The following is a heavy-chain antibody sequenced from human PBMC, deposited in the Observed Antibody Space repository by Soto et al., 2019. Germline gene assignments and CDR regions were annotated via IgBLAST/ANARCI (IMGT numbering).Heavy chain of an antibody. CDR3: ARDLAPITMVRGASDYYYYGMDV. D-gene: IGHD3-10*01. J-gene: IGHJ6*02. Sequence: ASVKVSCKASGGTFSSYTISWVRQAPGQGLEWMGRIIPILGIANYAQKFQGRVTITADKSTSTAYMELSSLRSEDTAVYYCARDLAPITMVRGASDYYYYGMDVWGQGTTVTVSS. CDR1: GGTFSSYT. V-gene: IGHV1-69*04. CDR2: IIPILGIA.